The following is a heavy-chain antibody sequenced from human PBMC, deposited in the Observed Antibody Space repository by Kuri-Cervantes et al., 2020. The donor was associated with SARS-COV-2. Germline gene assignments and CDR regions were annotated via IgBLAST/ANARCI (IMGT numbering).Heavy chain of an antibody. Sequence: GESLKISCAASGFTFSSYGMHWVRQAPGKGLEWVAVISFGGTNKYYADSVKGRFTISRDNAKNSLYLQMSSLRGDDTAVYYCARGRQQLPWNFDYWGQGILVTDSS. J-gene: IGHJ4*02. D-gene: IGHD6-13*01. CDR2: ISFGGTNK. CDR1: GFTFSSYG. V-gene: IGHV3-30*03. CDR3: ARGRQQLPWNFDY.